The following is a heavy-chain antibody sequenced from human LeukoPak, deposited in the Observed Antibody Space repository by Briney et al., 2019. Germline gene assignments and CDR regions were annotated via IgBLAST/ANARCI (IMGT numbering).Heavy chain of an antibody. Sequence: TGGSLRLSCAASGFTFSSYTMNWVRQAPEKGLEWVSSISSSSSYMYYADSVKGRFTISRDNAKNSLYLQMNSLRAEDTAVYYCARDRDVPAIGMDVWGQGTTVTVSS. CDR1: GFTFSSYT. V-gene: IGHV3-21*06. CDR2: ISSSSSYM. J-gene: IGHJ6*02. CDR3: ARDRDVPAIGMDV.